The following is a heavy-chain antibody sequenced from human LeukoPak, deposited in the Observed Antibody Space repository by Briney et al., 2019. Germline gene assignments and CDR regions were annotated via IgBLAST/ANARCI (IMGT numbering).Heavy chain of an antibody. D-gene: IGHD5-18*01. CDR1: GGTFSSYA. J-gene: IGHJ4*02. V-gene: IGHV1-69*06. CDR3: ASARRGCSYGYSDY. CDR2: IIPIFGTA. Sequence: GSSVKVSCKASGGTFSSYAISWVRQAPGQGLEWMGGIIPIFGTANYAQKFQGGVTITADKSTSTAYMELSSLRSEDTAVYYCASARRGCSYGYSDYWGQGTLVTVSS.